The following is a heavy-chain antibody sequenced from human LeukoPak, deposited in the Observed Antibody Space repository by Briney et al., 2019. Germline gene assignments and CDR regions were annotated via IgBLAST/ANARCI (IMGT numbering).Heavy chain of an antibody. CDR3: TRRNPYYGSGSPTLEFDY. V-gene: IGHV3-73*01. CDR2: IRSKANSYAT. Sequence: GGSLKLSCAASGFTFSGSAMHWVRQASGKGLEWVGRIRSKANSYATAYAASVKGRFTISRDDSKNTAHLQMNSLKTEDTAVYYCTRRNPYYGSGSPTLEFDYWGQGTLVTVSS. CDR1: GFTFSGSA. J-gene: IGHJ4*02. D-gene: IGHD3-10*01.